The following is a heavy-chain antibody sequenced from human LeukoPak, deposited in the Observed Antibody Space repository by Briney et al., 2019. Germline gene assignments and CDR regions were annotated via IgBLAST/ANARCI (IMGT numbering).Heavy chain of an antibody. Sequence: SETLSLTCTVSGDSLNNNNYYWAWIRQSPGKGLEWIGSIYYRGSTYYNPSLTSRLIMSVDTAENHFSLRLTSVTAADTAIYYCARHNYYNFWNALNWFDPWGQGTLVTVSS. CDR3: ARHNYYNFWNALNWFDP. CDR1: GDSLNNNNYY. J-gene: IGHJ5*02. D-gene: IGHD3-3*01. V-gene: IGHV4-39*01. CDR2: IYYRGST.